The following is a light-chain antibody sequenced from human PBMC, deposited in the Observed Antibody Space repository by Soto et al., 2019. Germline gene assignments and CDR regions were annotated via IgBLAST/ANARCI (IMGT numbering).Light chain of an antibody. J-gene: IGKJ1*01. CDR1: QSISSW. CDR3: QQYNSLWT. CDR2: DAS. Sequence: DIQMTQSPSTLSASVGDRVTITCRAGQSISSWLAWYQQKPGKAPKLLIYDASSLESGVPSRFSGSGSGTEFTLTISSLQPDDFATYYCQQYNSLWTFGQGTKVDIK. V-gene: IGKV1-5*01.